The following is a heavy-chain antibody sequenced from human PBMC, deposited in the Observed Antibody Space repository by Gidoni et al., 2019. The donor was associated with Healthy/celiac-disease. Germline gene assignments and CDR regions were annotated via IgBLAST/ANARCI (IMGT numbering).Heavy chain of an antibody. D-gene: IGHD4-4*01. Sequence: QVQLQESGPGLVKPSATLSLPCPVPGGSISSYYWSWIRQPAGKGLEWIGRIYTRGSTTYNPSLKSRVNMSVVTSKNQFSPKLSSVTAADTAVYYCAREAGTGTTSHTYYYYGIDVWGQGTTVTVSS. CDR1: GGSISSYY. V-gene: IGHV4-4*07. CDR2: IYTRGST. CDR3: AREAGTGTTSHTYYYYGIDV. J-gene: IGHJ6*02.